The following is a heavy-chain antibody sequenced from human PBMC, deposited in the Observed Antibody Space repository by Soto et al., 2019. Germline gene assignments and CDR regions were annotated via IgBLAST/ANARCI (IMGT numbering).Heavy chain of an antibody. V-gene: IGHV3-23*01. CDR3: AKIHSGDCVWGSTGPLHFDY. J-gene: IGHJ4*02. CDR2: ISGSGGST. D-gene: IGHD3-16*01. CDR1: GFTFSSYA. Sequence: EVQLLESGGGLVQPGGSLRLSCAASGFTFSSYAMSWVRQAPGKGLEWGSAISGSGGSTYYADSAKGRFTISKDNSKNTLYLQMNSLRAEDMAVYYCAKIHSGDCVWGSTGPLHFDYWGQGTLVTVSS.